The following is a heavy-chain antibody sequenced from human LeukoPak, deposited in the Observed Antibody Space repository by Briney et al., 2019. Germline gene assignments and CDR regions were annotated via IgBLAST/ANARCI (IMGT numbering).Heavy chain of an antibody. D-gene: IGHD3-10*01. Sequence: PGGSLRLSCAASGFTFSSYDMHWVRQATGKGLEWVSAIGTAGDTYYSGSVKGRLTISRENAKNSLYLQMNSLRAGDTAVYYCARAPTPVSGSYFLGAFDIWGQGTMVTVSS. V-gene: IGHV3-13*01. CDR1: GFTFSSYD. J-gene: IGHJ3*02. CDR3: ARAPTPVSGSYFLGAFDI. CDR2: IGTAGDT.